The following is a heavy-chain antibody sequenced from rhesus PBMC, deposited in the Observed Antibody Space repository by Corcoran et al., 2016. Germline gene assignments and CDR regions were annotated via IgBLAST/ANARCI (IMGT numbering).Heavy chain of an antibody. V-gene: IGHV4-122*02. D-gene: IGHD6-25*01. J-gene: IGHJ4*01. CDR1: GGSVSSSNW. CDR2: ITYSGST. Sequence: QVQLQESVPGLVKPSETLSLTCAVSGGSVSSSNWWSWIRPPPGQVLEWIGYITYSGSTSYNPSLKSRVTISRDTSKNQFSLKLSSVTAADTAVYYCARRTGYSGSSYYFDYWGQGVLVTVSS. CDR3: ARRTGYSGSSYYFDY.